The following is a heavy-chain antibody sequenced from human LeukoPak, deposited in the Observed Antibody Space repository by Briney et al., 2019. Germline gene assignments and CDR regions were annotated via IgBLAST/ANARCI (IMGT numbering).Heavy chain of an antibody. D-gene: IGHD1-26*01. CDR2: ISSDSTNI. V-gene: IGHV3-21*01. CDR1: GFTFSIYG. J-gene: IGHJ4*02. CDR3: ARDGSVSGDY. Sequence: PGGSLRLSCAASGFTFSIYGMNWVRQAPGEGLEWVASISSDSTNIYYTDSVKGRFTISRDNAKNSLYLQMNSLILEDTAVYYCARDGSVSGDYWGQGTLVTVSS.